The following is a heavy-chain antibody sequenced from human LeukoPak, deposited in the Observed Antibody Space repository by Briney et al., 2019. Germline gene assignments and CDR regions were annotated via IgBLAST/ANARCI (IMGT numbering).Heavy chain of an antibody. D-gene: IGHD6-13*01. CDR3: ARLRRIAAAAYYIDY. CDR2: IYPGDSDT. CDR1: GYSFSNYW. V-gene: IGHV5-51*01. Sequence: GESLKISCKGSGYSFSNYWIGWVRQMPGKGLEWMGIIYPGDSDTRYSPSFQGQVTISADKSISTAYLQWSSLKASDTAMFYCARLRRIAAAAYYIDYWGQGTLVTVPS. J-gene: IGHJ4*02.